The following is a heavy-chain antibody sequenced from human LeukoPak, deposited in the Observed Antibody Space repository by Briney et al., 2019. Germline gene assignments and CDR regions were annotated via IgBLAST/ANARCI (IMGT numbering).Heavy chain of an antibody. D-gene: IGHD2-21*02. V-gene: IGHV1-2*02. CDR2: INPNSGGT. CDR1: GYTFTGYY. CDR3: ARDGRSIVVVTADGQPTDY. Sequence: ASVKVSCKASGYTFTGYYMHWVRQAPGQGLEWMGWINPNSGGTNYAQKFQGRVTMTRDTSISTAYMELSRLRSDDTAVYYCARDGRSIVVVTADGQPTDYWGQGTLVTVSS. J-gene: IGHJ4*02.